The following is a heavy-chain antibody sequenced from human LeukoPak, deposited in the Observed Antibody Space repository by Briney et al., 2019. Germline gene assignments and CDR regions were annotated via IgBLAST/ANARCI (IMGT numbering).Heavy chain of an antibody. CDR1: GFTFSSYW. V-gene: IGHV3-74*01. J-gene: IGHJ4*02. CDR2: INSDGSST. CDR3: ARVEQQCLVHFDY. Sequence: PGGSLRLSCAASGFTFSSYWMHWVRQAPGKGLVWVSRINSDGSSTSYADSVKGRFTISRDNAKNTLYLQMNSLRAEDTAVYYCARVEQQCLVHFDYWGQGTLVTVSS. D-gene: IGHD6-19*01.